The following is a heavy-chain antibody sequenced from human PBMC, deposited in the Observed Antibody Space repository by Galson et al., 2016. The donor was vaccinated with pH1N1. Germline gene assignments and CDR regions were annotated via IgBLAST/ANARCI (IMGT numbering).Heavy chain of an antibody. CDR2: IYHSGST. Sequence: LSLTCAVSGYSISSGSYWGWIRQPPRKGLEWIGSIYHSGSTYYNPSLKSRVTISTDTSKNHFSLKLSSVTAPDTAVYYCATFTMTISFYAFHIWGQGTVVTVSS. D-gene: IGHD3-22*01. V-gene: IGHV4-38-2*01. CDR3: ATFTMTISFYAFHI. CDR1: GYSISSGSY. J-gene: IGHJ3*02.